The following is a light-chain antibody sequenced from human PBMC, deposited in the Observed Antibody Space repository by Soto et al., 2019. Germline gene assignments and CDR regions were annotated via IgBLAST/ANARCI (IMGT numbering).Light chain of an antibody. CDR2: ANN. Sequence: QSVLTQPPSASGTPGQRITISCSGSSSNIGSNTANWYQQLPGTAPKLLIYANNHRPSGVPDRISASKSGTSASLAISGLQSEDEGDYSCAAWDDSLNGYVFGAGTKVTVL. V-gene: IGLV1-44*01. CDR1: SSNIGSNT. J-gene: IGLJ1*01. CDR3: AAWDDSLNGYV.